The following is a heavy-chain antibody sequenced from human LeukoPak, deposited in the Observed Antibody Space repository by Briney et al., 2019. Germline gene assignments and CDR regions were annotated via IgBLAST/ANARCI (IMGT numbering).Heavy chain of an antibody. CDR1: DGSISTSSYY. Sequence: SETLSLTCTDSDGSISTSSYYWGWIRQPPGKGLEWIGSVFYSGSTCYKPSLKSRVSISVDTSKNQFSLKLSSVTAADTAVYYCARQSGPYCSSWFDYWGQGALVTVSS. CDR2: VFYSGST. V-gene: IGHV4-39*01. J-gene: IGHJ4*02. D-gene: IGHD6-13*01. CDR3: ARQSGPYCSSWFDY.